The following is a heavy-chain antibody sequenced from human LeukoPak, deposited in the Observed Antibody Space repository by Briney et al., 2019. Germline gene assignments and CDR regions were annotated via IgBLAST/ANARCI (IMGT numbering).Heavy chain of an antibody. V-gene: IGHV1-18*01. J-gene: IGHJ4*02. D-gene: IGHD4-17*01. CDR3: ARSPRDYFPFDY. CDR2: ISAYNGNT. CDR1: GYTFTSYD. Sequence: ASVKVSCKASGYTFTSYDISWVRQAPGQGLEWMGWISAYNGNTNYAQKLQGRVTMTTDTSTSTAYMELRSLRSDDTAVYYCARSPRDYFPFDYWGQGTLVTVSS.